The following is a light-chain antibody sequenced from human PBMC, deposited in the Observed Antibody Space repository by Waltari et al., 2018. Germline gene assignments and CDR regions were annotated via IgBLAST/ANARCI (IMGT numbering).Light chain of an antibody. V-gene: IGKV2-28*01. CDR1: QSPLYENGYNH. CDR2: LGS. J-gene: IGKJ2*01. CDR3: MQALQAPYT. Sequence: DIVMTQSPLPLPVSPGESASIPCRSSQSPLYENGYNHLAWYLHKPGQSPQVLIYLGSIRASGVPDRFSGSGSGTDFTLKISRVEAEDVGIYYCMQALQAPYTFGQETKMEV.